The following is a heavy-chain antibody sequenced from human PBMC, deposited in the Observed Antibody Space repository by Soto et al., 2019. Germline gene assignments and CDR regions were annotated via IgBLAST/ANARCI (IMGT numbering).Heavy chain of an antibody. V-gene: IGHV3-43*01. J-gene: IGHJ4*02. CDR1: GFTFDDYT. CDR3: AKVAVGGTAWDHFDY. D-gene: IGHD6-19*01. Sequence: EVQLVESGGGVVQPGGSLRLSCAASGFTFDDYTMHWVRQAPGKGLEWVSLISWDGGSTYYADSVKGRFTSSRDNSKNSLYRQMNSLRTEDTALYGCAKVAVGGTAWDHFDYWGQGTLVTVSS. CDR2: ISWDGGST.